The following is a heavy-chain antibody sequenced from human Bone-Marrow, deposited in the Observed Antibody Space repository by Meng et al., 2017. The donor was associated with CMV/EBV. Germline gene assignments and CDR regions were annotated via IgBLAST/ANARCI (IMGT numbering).Heavy chain of an antibody. V-gene: IGHV3-72*01. D-gene: IGHD6-6*01. CDR2: SANKPNDYTT. CDR3: TGGNWQLAAVEV. Sequence: GESLKISCAASGFTVSSNYMSWVRQAPGRGLEWVGRSANKPNDYTTDYAASVKGRFSISRDELKNSVDLQMNSLKSDDTAVYYCTGGNWQLAAVEVWGQGTLVTVSS. J-gene: IGHJ4*02. CDR1: GFTVSSNY.